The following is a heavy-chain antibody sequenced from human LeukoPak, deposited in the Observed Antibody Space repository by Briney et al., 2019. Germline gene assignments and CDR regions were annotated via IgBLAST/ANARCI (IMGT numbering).Heavy chain of an antibody. CDR1: GGTFISYA. CDR2: ISPIFGTA. V-gene: IGHV1-69*13. D-gene: IGHD2-2*02. CDR3: AREKTYCSSTSCYNRGGIDY. Sequence: SVKVSCKASGGTFISYAISWVRQAPGQGLEWMGGISPIFGTANYAQKFQGRVTITADESTNTAYMELSSLRSEDTAVYYCAREKTYCSSTSCYNRGGIDYWGQGTLVTVSS. J-gene: IGHJ4*02.